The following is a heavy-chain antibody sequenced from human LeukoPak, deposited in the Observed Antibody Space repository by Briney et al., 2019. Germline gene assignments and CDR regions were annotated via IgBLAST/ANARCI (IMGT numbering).Heavy chain of an antibody. V-gene: IGHV3-30*02. Sequence: PGGSLRLSCAASGFTFSSYGTHWVRQAPGKGLEWVAFIRYDGSNKYYADSVKGRFTISRDNSKNTLYLQMNSLRAEDTAVYYCAKPYYHDSSGYYSVDYWGQGTLVTVFS. CDR3: AKPYYHDSSGYYSVDY. D-gene: IGHD3-22*01. CDR2: IRYDGSNK. CDR1: GFTFSSYG. J-gene: IGHJ4*02.